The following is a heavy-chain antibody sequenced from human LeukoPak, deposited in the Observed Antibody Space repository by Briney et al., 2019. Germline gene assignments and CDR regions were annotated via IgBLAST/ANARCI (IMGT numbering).Heavy chain of an antibody. V-gene: IGHV1-69*05. CDR2: IIPIFGTA. Sequence: SVKVSCKASGGTFSSYAISWVRQAPGQGLEWMGGIIPIFGTANYAQKFQGRVTMTRDTSTTTVYMELNNLKSEDTAVYYCARDGSPARFDYWGHGTLVTVSS. CDR3: ARDGSPARFDY. D-gene: IGHD6-13*01. CDR1: GGTFSSYA. J-gene: IGHJ4*01.